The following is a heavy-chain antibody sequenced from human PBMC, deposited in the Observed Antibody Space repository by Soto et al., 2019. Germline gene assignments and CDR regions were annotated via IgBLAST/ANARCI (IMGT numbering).Heavy chain of an antibody. J-gene: IGHJ4*02. CDR3: ARAGIAVAGTLYFDY. CDR2: ISSSSSYI. D-gene: IGHD6-19*01. Sequence: EVQLVESGGGLVKPGGSLRLSCAASGFTLSSYSMNWVRQAPGKGLEWVSSISSSSSYIYYADSVKGRFTISRDNAKNSLYLQMNSLRAEDTAVYYCARAGIAVAGTLYFDYWGQGTLVTVSS. V-gene: IGHV3-21*01. CDR1: GFTLSSYS.